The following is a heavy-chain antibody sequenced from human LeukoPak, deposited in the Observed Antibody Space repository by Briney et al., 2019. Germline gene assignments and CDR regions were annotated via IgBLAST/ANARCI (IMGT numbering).Heavy chain of an antibody. J-gene: IGHJ4*02. D-gene: IGHD3-3*01. CDR3: CFGVTSAVFSNY. CDR2: FTAGGTTT. CDR1: GFTFINYA. Sequence: GGSLRLSCSASGFTFINYAITWVRQSPGKGLIWVSTFTAGGTTTYYADSVKGRFTTSRDTSTNTLYLHMNSLRAEDTAVSYCCFGVTSAVFSNYWGRGTLVTVSS. V-gene: IGHV3-23*01.